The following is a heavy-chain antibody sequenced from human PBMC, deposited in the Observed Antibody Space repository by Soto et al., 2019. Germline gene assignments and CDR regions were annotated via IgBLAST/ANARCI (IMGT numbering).Heavy chain of an antibody. D-gene: IGHD3-16*02. Sequence: SETLSLTCTVSGGSISSSSYYWGWIRQPPGKGLEWIGSIYYSGSTYYNPSLKSRVTISVDTSKNQFSLKLSSVTAADTAVYYCARLIPYAGHYFDYWGQGTLVTVSS. J-gene: IGHJ4*02. CDR3: ARLIPYAGHYFDY. V-gene: IGHV4-39*01. CDR2: IYYSGST. CDR1: GGSISSSSYY.